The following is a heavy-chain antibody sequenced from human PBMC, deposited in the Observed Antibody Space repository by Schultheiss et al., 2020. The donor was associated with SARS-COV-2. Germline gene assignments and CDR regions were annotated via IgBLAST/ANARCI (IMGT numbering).Heavy chain of an antibody. CDR3: ARRSLWFGELLRHGGEFDP. J-gene: IGHJ5*02. V-gene: IGHV3-33*08. CDR1: GFTFSSYG. D-gene: IGHD3-10*01. CDR2: IWYDGSNK. Sequence: GGSLRLSCAASGFTFSSYGMHWVRQASGKGLEWVAVIWYDGSNKYYADSVKGRFTISRDNSKNTLYLQMNSLRAEDTAVYYCARRSLWFGELLRHGGEFDPWGQGTLVTVSS.